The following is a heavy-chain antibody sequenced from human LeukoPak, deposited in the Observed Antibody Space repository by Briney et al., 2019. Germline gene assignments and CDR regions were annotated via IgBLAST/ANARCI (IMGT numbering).Heavy chain of an antibody. Sequence: GGSLRLSCTASGFTFSNAWMNWVRQAPGKGLEWVGRIKSKTDGGTTDYAAPVKGRFTISRDDSKNTLYLQMNSLKTEDTAVYYCTTDASEYRAPQDYCFDYWGQGTLVTVSS. V-gene: IGHV3-15*07. CDR1: GFTFSNAW. D-gene: IGHD2/OR15-2a*01. CDR2: IKSKTDGGTT. CDR3: TTDASEYRAPQDYCFDY. J-gene: IGHJ4*02.